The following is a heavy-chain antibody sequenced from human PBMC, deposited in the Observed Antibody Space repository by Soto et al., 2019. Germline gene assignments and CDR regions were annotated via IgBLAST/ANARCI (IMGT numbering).Heavy chain of an antibody. CDR2: ISGSGGST. Sequence: EVPLLESGGGLVQPGGSLRLSCAASGFTFSSYAMRWVRQAPGKGLEWVSAISGSGGSTYNADSVKGRFTISRDNSKHTLYLQMNSLRAEDTAVYYCARRGSSRYFDYWGQGTLVTVSS. V-gene: IGHV3-23*01. CDR3: ARRGSSRYFDY. CDR1: GFTFSSYA. D-gene: IGHD6-13*01. J-gene: IGHJ4*02.